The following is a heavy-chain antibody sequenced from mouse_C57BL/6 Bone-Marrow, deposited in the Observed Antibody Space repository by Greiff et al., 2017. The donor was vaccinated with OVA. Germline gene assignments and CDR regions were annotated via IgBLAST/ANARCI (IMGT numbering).Heavy chain of an antibody. CDR3: ARHCSGFSALAY. CDR1: GFTFRDYY. CDR2: ISNGGGST. D-gene: IGHD3-2*02. Sequence: EVMLVESGGGLVQPGGSLKLSCAASGFTFRDYYMYWVRQTPEKRLEWVAYISNGGGSTYYPDTVKGRFTISRDNAKNTLYLQMSRLTSADTSLYYCARHCSGFSALAYWGHGTSVTVSS. V-gene: IGHV5-12*01. J-gene: IGHJ4*01.